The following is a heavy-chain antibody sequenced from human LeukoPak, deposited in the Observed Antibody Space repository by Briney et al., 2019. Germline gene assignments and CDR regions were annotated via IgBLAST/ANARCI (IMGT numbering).Heavy chain of an antibody. D-gene: IGHD1-7*01. CDR3: ARSTGNYPTYPNWFDP. J-gene: IGHJ5*02. Sequence: SSETLSLTCTVSGGSISSGSYYWSWIRQPAGKGLEWIGRIYTSGSTNYNPSLKSRVTISVDTSKNQFSLKLSSVTAADTTVYYCARSTGNYPTYPNWFDPWGQRTLVTVSS. V-gene: IGHV4-61*02. CDR2: IYTSGST. CDR1: GGSISSGSYY.